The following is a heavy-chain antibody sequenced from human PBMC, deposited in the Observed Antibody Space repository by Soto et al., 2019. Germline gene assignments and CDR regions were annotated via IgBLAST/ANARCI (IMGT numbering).Heavy chain of an antibody. Sequence: GESLTLSCVASGFNFDDYAMHWVRQIPGKGLEWVSGISWESGSIGYADSVKGRFTISRDNSKNTLYLQMNSLRAEDTAVYYCAKNIAAAGTNWFDPWGQGT. CDR3: AKNIAAAGTNWFDP. V-gene: IGHV3-9*01. CDR2: ISWESGSI. D-gene: IGHD6-13*01. J-gene: IGHJ5*02. CDR1: GFNFDDYA.